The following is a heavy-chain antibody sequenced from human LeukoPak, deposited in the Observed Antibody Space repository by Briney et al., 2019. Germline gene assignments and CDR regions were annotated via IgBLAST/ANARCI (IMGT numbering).Heavy chain of an antibody. Sequence: PGRSLRLSCAASGFTFSNYAMSWVRQAPGKGLEWVSTISNSNGNTYYADSVKGRFTISRDNSKNTLYLQMNSLTVDDTAIYYCAKATGTLGNWGQGTLVTVSS. V-gene: IGHV3-23*01. CDR2: ISNSNGNT. CDR3: AKATGTLGN. J-gene: IGHJ4*02. D-gene: IGHD1-1*01. CDR1: GFTFSNYA.